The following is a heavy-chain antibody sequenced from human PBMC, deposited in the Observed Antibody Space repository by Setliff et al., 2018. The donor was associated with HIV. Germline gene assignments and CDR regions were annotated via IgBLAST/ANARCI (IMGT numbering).Heavy chain of an antibody. CDR3: ARVRDFDWLLVVPNTVTPGLVDY. D-gene: IGHD3-9*01. CDR2: VNTQTGSP. V-gene: IGHV7-4-1*02. J-gene: IGHJ4*02. Sequence: ASVKVSCKASGYSFINYAMNWVRQAPGQGLEWMGWVNTQTGSPTYAQAFTGRFVFSLDTSVSTAYLQISSLKAEDTAVYYCARVRDFDWLLVVPNTVTPGLVDYWGQGTLVTVSS. CDR1: GYSFINYA.